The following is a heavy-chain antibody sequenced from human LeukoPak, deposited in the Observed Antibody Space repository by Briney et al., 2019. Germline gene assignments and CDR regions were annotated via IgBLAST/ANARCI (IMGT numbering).Heavy chain of an antibody. Sequence: PSQTLSLTCAVSGGSISSGGYSWSWIRQPPGKGLEWIGYIYHSGSTYYNPSLKSRVTISVDRSKNQFSLKLSSVTAADTAVYYCARAPTYYYDSSGYPVYAFDIWGQGTMVTVSS. CDR3: ARAPTYYYDSSGYPVYAFDI. CDR1: GGSISSGGYS. J-gene: IGHJ3*02. V-gene: IGHV4-30-2*01. CDR2: IYHSGST. D-gene: IGHD3-22*01.